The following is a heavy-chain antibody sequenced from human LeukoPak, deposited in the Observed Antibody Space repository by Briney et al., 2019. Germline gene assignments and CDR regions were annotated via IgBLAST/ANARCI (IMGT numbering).Heavy chain of an antibody. J-gene: IGHJ5*02. V-gene: IGHV4-4*07. CDR3: ARDSQYYDFWSGYSFWFNP. Sequence: PSETLSLTRTVSGGSISSYYWSWIRQPAGKGLEWIGRIYTSGSTNYNPSLKSRVTMSVDTSKNQFSLKLSSVTAADTAVYYCARDSQYYDFWSGYSFWFNPWGQGTLVTVSS. D-gene: IGHD3-3*01. CDR1: GGSISSYY. CDR2: IYTSGST.